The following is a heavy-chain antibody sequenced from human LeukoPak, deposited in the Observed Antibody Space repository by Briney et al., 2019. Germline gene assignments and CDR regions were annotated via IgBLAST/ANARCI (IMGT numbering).Heavy chain of an antibody. CDR3: ANSYDSKIVPFDN. D-gene: IGHD3-22*01. Sequence: SETLSLTCTVSGASISGSYWNWVRQPPGRGLEWIGYVYSSGSTDYNPSLKSRVAISIDASKNQFSLKLTSVTAADTAVYYCANSYDSKIVPFDNWGQGALVTVSS. V-gene: IGHV4-4*09. CDR1: GASISGSY. J-gene: IGHJ4*02. CDR2: VYSSGST.